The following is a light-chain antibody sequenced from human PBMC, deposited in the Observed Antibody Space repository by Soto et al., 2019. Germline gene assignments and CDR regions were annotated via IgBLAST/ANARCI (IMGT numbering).Light chain of an antibody. V-gene: IGKV3D-15*01. J-gene: IGKJ1*01. CDR2: DVS. Sequence: EIVMTQSPATLSVSPGERATLSCWASQSVSSNLAWYQQKPGQAPRLLIYDVSTRATGIPTRFSGSGSGTDFTLTIRRLEPDDFAVYYCQKYGSFWTFGQGTKVEIK. CDR1: QSVSSN. CDR3: QKYGSFWT.